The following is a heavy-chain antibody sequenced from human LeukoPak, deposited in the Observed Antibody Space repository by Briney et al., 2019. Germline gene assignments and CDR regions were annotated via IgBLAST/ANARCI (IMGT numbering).Heavy chain of an antibody. CDR1: GFTFSSYA. CDR3: TRDQTPYY. V-gene: IGHV3-49*04. Sequence: GGSLRLSCAASGFTFSSYAMSWVRQAPGKGLEWVGFIASETYGGTAEYAASVKGRFTISRDDSKSIAYLQMNSLKTEDTAVYYCTRDQTPYYWGQGTLVTVSS. J-gene: IGHJ4*02. CDR2: IASETYGGTA.